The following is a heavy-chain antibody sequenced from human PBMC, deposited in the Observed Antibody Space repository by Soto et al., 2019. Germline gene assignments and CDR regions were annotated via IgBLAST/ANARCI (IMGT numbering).Heavy chain of an antibody. D-gene: IGHD7-27*01. CDR1: GYTFTGYY. CDR2: INPNSGGT. J-gene: IGHJ5*02. V-gene: IGHV1-2*04. Sequence: ASVKVSCAASGYTFTGYYMHWVRQAPGQGLEWMGWINPNSGGTNYAQKFQGWVTMTRDTSISTAYMELSRLRSDDTAVYYCARGGKIVSNWGSLDSWFDPWGQGTLVTVSS. CDR3: ARGGKIVSNWGSLDSWFDP.